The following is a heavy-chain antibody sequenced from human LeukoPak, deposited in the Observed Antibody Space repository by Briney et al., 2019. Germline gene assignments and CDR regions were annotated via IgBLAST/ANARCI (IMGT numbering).Heavy chain of an antibody. CDR1: GYTFTSYD. D-gene: IGHD3-3*01. V-gene: IGHV1-8*03. J-gene: IGHJ4*02. CDR3: TRGAWDYDFWSGLPHSDY. Sequence: ASVKVSCKASGYTFTSYDIYWVRQDTGQGLEWMGWMSANSHNTTFAQKFQGRVTITGNTSIGTAYLELSSLTSDDTAVYYCTRGAWDYDFWSGLPHSDYWGQGTLVTVSS. CDR2: MSANSHNT.